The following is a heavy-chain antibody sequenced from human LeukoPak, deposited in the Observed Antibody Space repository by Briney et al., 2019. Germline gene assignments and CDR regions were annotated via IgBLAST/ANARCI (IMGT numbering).Heavy chain of an antibody. CDR2: ISSSSSTI. CDR3: ARGWSGPDY. CDR1: GFTFSSYS. Sequence: TGGSLRLSCAASGFTFSSYSMNWVRQAPGKGLEWVSSISSSSSTIYFADSVKGRFTISRDNSKSTLYLQMNSLRVEDTALYYCARGWSGPDYWGQGTLVTVSS. V-gene: IGHV3-48*01. J-gene: IGHJ4*02. D-gene: IGHD3-3*01.